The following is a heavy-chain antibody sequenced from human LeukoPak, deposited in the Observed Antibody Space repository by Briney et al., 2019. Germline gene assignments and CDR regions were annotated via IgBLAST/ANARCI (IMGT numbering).Heavy chain of an antibody. V-gene: IGHV4-39*07. CDR3: ARLLSGWYVANPKYYFDY. J-gene: IGHJ4*02. Sequence: SSETLSLTCTVSGGSISSSSYYWGWIRQPPGKGLEWIGSIYYSGSTYYNPSLKSRVTISVDTSKNQFSLKLSSVTAADTAVYYCARLLSGWYVANPKYYFDYWGQGTLVTVSS. CDR1: GGSISSSSYY. CDR2: IYYSGST. D-gene: IGHD6-19*01.